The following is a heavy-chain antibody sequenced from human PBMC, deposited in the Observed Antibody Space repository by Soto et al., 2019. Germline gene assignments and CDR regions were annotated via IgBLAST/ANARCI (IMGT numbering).Heavy chain of an antibody. CDR1: GYTFTSYG. Sequence: GASVKVSCKASGYTFTSYGINWVRQAPGQGLEWMGWISAYNGNTNYAQKLQGRVTMTTDTSTSTAYMELRSLRSDDTAMYYCARDRYSSGSCCYFDYWGQGTLVTVSS. J-gene: IGHJ4*02. CDR3: ARDRYSSGSCCYFDY. D-gene: IGHD3-22*01. CDR2: ISAYNGNT. V-gene: IGHV1-18*01.